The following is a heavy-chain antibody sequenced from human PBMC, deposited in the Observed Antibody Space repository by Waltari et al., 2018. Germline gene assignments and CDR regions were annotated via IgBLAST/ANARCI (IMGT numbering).Heavy chain of an antibody. CDR3: ATGITIFGVVTDAFDI. V-gene: IGHV4-59*08. D-gene: IGHD3-3*01. Sequence: QVQLQESGPGLVKPSETLSLTCTVSGGSISRHYWSWIRQPPGKGLEGIGYSYYSGSTNSNPALKSRVTISVDTAKNQFSLKLSSVTAADTAVYYCATGITIFGVVTDAFDIWGQGTMVTVSS. J-gene: IGHJ3*02. CDR1: GGSISRHY. CDR2: SYYSGST.